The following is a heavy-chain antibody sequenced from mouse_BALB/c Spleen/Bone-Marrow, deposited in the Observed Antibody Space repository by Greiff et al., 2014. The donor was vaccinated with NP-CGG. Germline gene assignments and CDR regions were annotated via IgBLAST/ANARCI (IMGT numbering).Heavy chain of an antibody. CDR2: IDPANGNT. D-gene: IGHD2-2*01. CDR1: GFNIKDTY. J-gene: IGHJ2*01. V-gene: IGHV14-3*02. Sequence: EVKLVESGAELVKSGASVKLSCTASGFNIKDTYMHWVKQRPEQGLEWIGRIDPANGNTKYDPKFQGKATITADTSSNTAYLQLSSLTSEDTAVYYCASYVYGYSFDYWGQGTTLTVSS. CDR3: ASYVYGYSFDY.